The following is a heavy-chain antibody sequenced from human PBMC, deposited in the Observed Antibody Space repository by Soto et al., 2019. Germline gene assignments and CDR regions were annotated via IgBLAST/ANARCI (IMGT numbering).Heavy chain of an antibody. CDR1: GYSFIIYW. D-gene: IGHD3-22*01. Sequence: GESLKISCKGSGYSFIIYWISWVRQMPGKGLEWMGRIDPSDSYTNYSPSFQGHVTISADKSISTAYLQWSSLKASDTAMYYCARYYYDSSGYIWIPDDAFDIWGQGTMVTVSS. CDR3: ARYYYDSSGYIWIPDDAFDI. J-gene: IGHJ3*02. V-gene: IGHV5-10-1*01. CDR2: IDPSDSYT.